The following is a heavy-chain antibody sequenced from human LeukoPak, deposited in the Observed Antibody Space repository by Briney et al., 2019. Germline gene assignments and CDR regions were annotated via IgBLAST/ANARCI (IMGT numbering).Heavy chain of an antibody. CDR3: AKDIALVTGAHTGWYFDL. D-gene: IGHD4/OR15-4a*01. CDR2: ISGDGNHT. J-gene: IGHJ2*01. Sequence: GGSLRLSCAASGFNFNDYAVHWVRQAPGKGLEWVSLISGDGNHTFYSDSVKGRFSISRDNSKDSLYLQMDRLTTDDTAFYYCAKDIALVTGAHTGWYFDLWGRGTLVTVSS. CDR1: GFNFNDYA. V-gene: IGHV3-43*02.